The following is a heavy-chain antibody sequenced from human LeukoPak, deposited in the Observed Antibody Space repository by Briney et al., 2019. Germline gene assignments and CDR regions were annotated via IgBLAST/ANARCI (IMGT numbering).Heavy chain of an antibody. CDR2: IRGDGSMT. Sequence: GGPLGLSCAASEFTFSAYWMHWVRQAPGKGLVWVSRIRGDGSMTNYADSVKGRFTISRDNAKNTLYLQMNSLRLEDTAVYYCARENLAAAADYWGQGTVVTVSS. CDR3: ARENLAAAADY. D-gene: IGHD6-25*01. J-gene: IGHJ4*02. V-gene: IGHV3-74*01. CDR1: EFTFSAYW.